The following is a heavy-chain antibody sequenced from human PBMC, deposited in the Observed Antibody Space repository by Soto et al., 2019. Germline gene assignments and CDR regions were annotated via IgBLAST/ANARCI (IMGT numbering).Heavy chain of an antibody. J-gene: IGHJ4*02. CDR3: AREYGIAARGGDY. CDR1: GFTFRSYA. V-gene: IGHV3-23*01. D-gene: IGHD6-13*01. CDR2: MSSSGGST. Sequence: PRGSLRLSCAASGFTFRSYAMSWVRQAPGKGLEWVSGMSSSGGSTNYADSVKGRFTISRDNAKNTLYLQMNSLRAEDTAVYYCAREYGIAARGGDYWGQGTLVTVSS.